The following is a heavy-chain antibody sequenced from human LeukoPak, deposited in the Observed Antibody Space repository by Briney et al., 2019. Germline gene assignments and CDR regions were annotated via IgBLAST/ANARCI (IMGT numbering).Heavy chain of an antibody. CDR2: IYHSGST. J-gene: IGHJ1*01. V-gene: IGHV4-30-2*01. CDR3: ARDGGLGPRYFQY. D-gene: IGHD2-15*01. Sequence: PSETLSLTCAVSGGSIRSGGYSWSWIRQPPGKGLERIGYIYHSGSTYYNPSLKSRVTILVDRSKNQFSLKLSSVTATDTAVYYCARDGGLGPRYFQYWGQGTLVTVSS. CDR1: GGSIRSGGYS.